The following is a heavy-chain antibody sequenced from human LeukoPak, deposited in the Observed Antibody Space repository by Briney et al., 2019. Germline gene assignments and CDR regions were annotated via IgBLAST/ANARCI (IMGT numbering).Heavy chain of an antibody. Sequence: ASVRVSCKASGYTFTDYYVHWVRQAPGQGLEWMGWINLNGGGTNYAENFQGRVTMTRDTSINTAYMELRSLKSDDTAIYYCARSDPPPRWGVLDVWGQGTTVTVSS. J-gene: IGHJ6*02. D-gene: IGHD4-23*01. CDR1: GYTFTDYY. V-gene: IGHV1-2*02. CDR2: INLNGGGT. CDR3: ARSDPPPRWGVLDV.